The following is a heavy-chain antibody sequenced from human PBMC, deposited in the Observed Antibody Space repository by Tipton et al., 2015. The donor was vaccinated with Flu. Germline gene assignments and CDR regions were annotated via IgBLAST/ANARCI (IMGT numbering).Heavy chain of an antibody. CDR3: ARSLDWYFDF. J-gene: IGHJ2*01. Sequence: SLRLSCAVSGFTLTRYGMSWVRQAPGKGLEWISAFSVSGGATFFADSVKGRFTISRDYYKNTLYLQMNSLRAEDTAIYYCARSLDWYFDFWGRGTLVTVSS. D-gene: IGHD1-1*01. V-gene: IGHV3-23*01. CDR2: FSVSGGAT. CDR1: GFTLTRYG.